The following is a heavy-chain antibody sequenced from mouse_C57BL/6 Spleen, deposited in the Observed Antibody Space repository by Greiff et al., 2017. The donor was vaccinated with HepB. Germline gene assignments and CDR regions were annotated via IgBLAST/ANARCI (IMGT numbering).Heavy chain of an antibody. CDR1: GYTFTDYE. Sequence: QVQLQQSGAELVRPGASVTLSCKASGYTFTDYEMHWVKQTPVHGLEWIGAIDPETGGTAYNQKFKGKAILTADKSSSTAYMELRSLTSEDSAVYYCTYYGSSGFDYWGQGTTLTVSS. CDR3: TYYGSSGFDY. CDR2: IDPETGGT. J-gene: IGHJ2*01. V-gene: IGHV1-15*01. D-gene: IGHD1-1*01.